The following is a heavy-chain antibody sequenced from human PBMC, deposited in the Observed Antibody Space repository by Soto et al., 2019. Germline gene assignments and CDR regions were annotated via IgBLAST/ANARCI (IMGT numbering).Heavy chain of an antibody. Sequence: EVQLVESGGGLVKPGGSLRLSCTASGFTFSDAWMSWVRQAPGEGLEWVGRIKSKADGGTTDYAAPVRGRFTISRDDSINTLYLQMNRLKTEDTAVYYCTLHIVVVTAIYNYFVYWGQGTLVTVSS. J-gene: IGHJ4*02. CDR3: TLHIVVVTAIYNYFVY. V-gene: IGHV3-15*01. CDR2: IKSKADGGTT. D-gene: IGHD2-21*02. CDR1: GFTFSDAW.